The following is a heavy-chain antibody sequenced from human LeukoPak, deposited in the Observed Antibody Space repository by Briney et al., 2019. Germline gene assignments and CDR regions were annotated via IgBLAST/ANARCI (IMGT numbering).Heavy chain of an antibody. Sequence: SETLSLTCAVYGGSFSGYYWTRIRQTPEKGLEWIGEMNPSGSTNYNPSLKSRVTISVDTSKNQFSLKLSSVTAADTAVFYCAREERDGSWYVVGDYWGQGALVTVSS. CDR3: AREERDGSWYVVGDY. CDR2: MNPSGST. CDR1: GGSFSGYY. V-gene: IGHV4-34*01. D-gene: IGHD6-13*01. J-gene: IGHJ4*02.